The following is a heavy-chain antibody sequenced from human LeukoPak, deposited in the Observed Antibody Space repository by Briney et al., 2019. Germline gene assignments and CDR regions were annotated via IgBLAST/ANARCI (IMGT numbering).Heavy chain of an antibody. CDR1: GYTFTSYG. CDR2: ISAYNGNT. V-gene: IGHV1-18*01. CDR3: ASTIFGVVLLNY. J-gene: IGHJ4*02. Sequence: ASVKVSCKASGYTFTSYGISWVRQAPGQGLEWMGWISAYNGNTNYAQKLQGRVTMTTDTSTSTAYMELRSLRSDDTAVYYCASTIFGVVLLNYWGQGTLVTVSS. D-gene: IGHD3-3*01.